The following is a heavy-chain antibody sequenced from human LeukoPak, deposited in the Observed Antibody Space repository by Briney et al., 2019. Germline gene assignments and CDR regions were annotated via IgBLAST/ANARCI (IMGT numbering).Heavy chain of an antibody. CDR1: GYTFTGFY. D-gene: IGHD2-2*01. Sequence: GASVKVSCKTSGYTFTGFYLHWVRQAPGHGLEWMGWMNPDSGATNYAQKFQGRVTLTRDTSINTGYTELTGLTSDDTAVYYCARRDFADQLDSWGQGSLVIVSS. CDR3: ARRDFADQLDS. CDR2: MNPDSGAT. V-gene: IGHV1-2*02. J-gene: IGHJ4*02.